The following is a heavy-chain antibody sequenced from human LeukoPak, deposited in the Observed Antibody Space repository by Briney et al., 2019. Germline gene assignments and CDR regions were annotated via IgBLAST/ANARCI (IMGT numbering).Heavy chain of an antibody. CDR2: INHSGST. CDR1: GGSFSGYY. CDR3: ARGHYYDSSGYCKRCAFDI. D-gene: IGHD3-22*01. Sequence: PSETLSLTCAVYGGSFSGYYWSWIRQPPGKGLEWIGKINHSGSTNYNPSLKSRVTISVDASKTPFSLKLSSVTAADTAVYYCARGHYYDSSGYCKRCAFDIWGQGTMVTVSS. V-gene: IGHV4-34*01. J-gene: IGHJ3*02.